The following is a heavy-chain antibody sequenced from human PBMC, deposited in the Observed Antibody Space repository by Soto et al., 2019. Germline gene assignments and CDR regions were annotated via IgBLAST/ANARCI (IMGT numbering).Heavy chain of an antibody. J-gene: IGHJ4*02. CDR3: ARRSMTTFLFDY. CDR2: IYAGDSES. Sequence: GESLKISCKGSGYSFTSYWIGWVRQMPGKGLEWMGIIYAGDSESRYSPSFQGQVTISADKSISTAYLQWISLKASDTAIYYCARRSMTTFLFDYWGQGTLGTVSS. D-gene: IGHD4-4*01. CDR1: GYSFTSYW. V-gene: IGHV5-51*01.